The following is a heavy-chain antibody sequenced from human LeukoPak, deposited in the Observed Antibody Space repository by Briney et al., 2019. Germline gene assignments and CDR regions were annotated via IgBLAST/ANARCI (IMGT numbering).Heavy chain of an antibody. CDR1: GGSFSGLY. CDR2: MKDGGST. J-gene: IGHJ3*01. D-gene: IGHD2-21*01. Sequence: PSETLSLTCAVYGGSFSGLYWSWIRQPPGKGLESIGEMKDGGSTNYNPSLKSRVTLSLDTSKNQFSLKLTSVTAADTAVYYCATSLYCGTGCLWGQGTMVTVSS. CDR3: ATSLYCGTGCL. V-gene: IGHV4-34*01.